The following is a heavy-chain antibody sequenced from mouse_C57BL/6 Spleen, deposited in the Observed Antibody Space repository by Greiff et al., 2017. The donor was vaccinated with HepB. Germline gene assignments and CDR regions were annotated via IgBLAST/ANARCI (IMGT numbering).Heavy chain of an antibody. CDR2: ISSGGDYI. J-gene: IGHJ2*01. CDR3: TRDPIKGYYFDY. V-gene: IGHV5-9-1*02. CDR1: GFTFSSYA. Sequence: EVQLVESGEGLVKPGGSLKLYCAASGFTFSSYAMSWVRQTPEKRLEWVAYISSGGDYIYYADTVKGRFTISRDNARNTLYLQMSSLKSEDTAMYYCTRDPIKGYYFDYWGQGTTLTVSS.